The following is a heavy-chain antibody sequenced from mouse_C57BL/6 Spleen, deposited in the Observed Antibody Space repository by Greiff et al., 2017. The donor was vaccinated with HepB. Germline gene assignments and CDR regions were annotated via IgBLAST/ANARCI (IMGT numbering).Heavy chain of an antibody. CDR1: GYTFTSYW. CDR2: IDPSDSET. J-gene: IGHJ3*01. D-gene: IGHD2-10*02. V-gene: IGHV1-52*01. Sequence: QVQLKQPGAELVRPGSSVKLSCKASGYTFTSYWMHWVKQRPIQGLEWIGNIDPSDSETHYNQKFKDKATLTVDKSSSTAYMQLSSLTSEDSAVYYCARGYGQAWFAYWGQGTLVTVSA. CDR3: ARGYGQAWFAY.